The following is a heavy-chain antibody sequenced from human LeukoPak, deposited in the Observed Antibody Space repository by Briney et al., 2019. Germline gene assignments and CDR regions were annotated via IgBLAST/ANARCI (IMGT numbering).Heavy chain of an antibody. J-gene: IGHJ4*02. V-gene: IGHV3-13*01. Sequence: PGGSLRLSCAASGFTFSSYDMRWVRQPTGKGLEWVSAIGVAANTFYSGSVKGRFTISRENAKNSLFLLMTSLRADDTAVYYCARQNTPHGNFDYWGQGILVTVSS. D-gene: IGHD1-26*01. CDR1: GFTFSSYD. CDR2: IGVAANT. CDR3: ARQNTPHGNFDY.